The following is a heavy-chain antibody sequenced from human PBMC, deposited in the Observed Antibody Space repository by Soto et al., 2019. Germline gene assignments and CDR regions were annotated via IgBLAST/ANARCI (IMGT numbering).Heavy chain of an antibody. Sequence: SETLSLTCAVSGGSISSGGYSWSWIRQPPGKGLEWIGYIYHSGSTYYNPSLKSRVTISVDRSKNQFSLKLSSVTAADTAVYYCARVRGTNGITIFGVAPWFDPWGQGTLVTVS. D-gene: IGHD3-3*01. CDR2: IYHSGST. V-gene: IGHV4-30-2*01. CDR1: GGSISSGGYS. CDR3: ARVRGTNGITIFGVAPWFDP. J-gene: IGHJ5*02.